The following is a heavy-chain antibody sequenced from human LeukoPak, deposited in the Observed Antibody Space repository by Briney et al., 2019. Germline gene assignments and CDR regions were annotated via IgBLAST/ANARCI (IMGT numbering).Heavy chain of an antibody. J-gene: IGHJ3*02. CDR2: IYHSGST. D-gene: IGHD3-16*01. CDR1: GGSISSSNW. Sequence: SGTLSLTCAVSGGSISSSNWWSCVRQPPGKGLEWIGEIYHSGSTNYNPSLKSRVTISVDKSKDQFSLKLSSVTAADTAVYYCARDRTMITFGGVDAFDIWGQGTMVTVSS. CDR3: ARDRTMITFGGVDAFDI. V-gene: IGHV4-4*02.